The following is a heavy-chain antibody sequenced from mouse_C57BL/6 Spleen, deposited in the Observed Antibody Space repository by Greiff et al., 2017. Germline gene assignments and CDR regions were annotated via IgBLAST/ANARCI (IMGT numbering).Heavy chain of an antibody. CDR2: IYPGDGDT. CDR3: ARWGDCFDY. J-gene: IGHJ2*01. Sequence: VQRVESGPELVKPGASVKISCKASGYAFSDSWMNWVKQRPGQGLEWIGRIYPGDGDTNYNGKFKGKATLTADKSSSTAYMQLSSLTSEDSAVYFCARWGDCFDYWGQGTTLTVSS. CDR1: GYAFSDSW. V-gene: IGHV1-82*01.